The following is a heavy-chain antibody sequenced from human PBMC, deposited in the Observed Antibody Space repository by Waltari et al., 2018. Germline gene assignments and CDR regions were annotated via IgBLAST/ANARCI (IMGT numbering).Heavy chain of an antibody. V-gene: IGHV4-38-2*01. CDR2: IYHSGST. CDR3: ARLDSPVDY. J-gene: IGHJ4*02. D-gene: IGHD2-2*01. Sequence: QVQLQESGPGLVKPSETLSLTCAVSGYSISSGYYWGWIRQPPGKGLEWIGSIYHSGSTYYHPSLKRRVTISGDTSKNQFSLKLSSVTAADTAVYYCARLDSPVDYWGQGTLVTVSS. CDR1: GYSISSGYY.